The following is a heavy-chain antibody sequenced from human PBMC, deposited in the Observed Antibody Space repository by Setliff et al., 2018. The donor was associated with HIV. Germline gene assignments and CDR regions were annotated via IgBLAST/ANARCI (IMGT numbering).Heavy chain of an antibody. CDR1: GGSISGFH. D-gene: IGHD5-12*01. V-gene: IGHV4-59*08. CDR2: IYYSGST. J-gene: IGHJ6*03. Sequence: SETLSLTCTVSGGSISGFHWSWIRQSPGKGLEWIGHIYYSGSTYYNPSLKSRVTISVDTSKNQFSLKLSSVTAADTAVYYCARGYSGYDGYYYYYYMDVWGKGTTVTVSS. CDR3: ARGYSGYDGYYYYYYMDV.